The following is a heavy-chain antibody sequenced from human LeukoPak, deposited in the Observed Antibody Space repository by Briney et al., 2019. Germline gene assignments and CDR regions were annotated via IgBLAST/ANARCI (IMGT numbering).Heavy chain of an antibody. V-gene: IGHV4-30-4*01. CDR1: SGSISSGDYY. D-gene: IGHD3-10*01. Sequence: PSQTLSLTCTVSSGSISSGDYYWSWIRQPPGKGLEWIGYIYYSGSTYYNPSLKSRVTISVDTSKNQFSLKLSSVTAADTAVYYCARDRRGSGSYYPPARNWFDPWGQGTLVTVSS. CDR3: ARDRRGSGSYYPPARNWFDP. CDR2: IYYSGST. J-gene: IGHJ5*02.